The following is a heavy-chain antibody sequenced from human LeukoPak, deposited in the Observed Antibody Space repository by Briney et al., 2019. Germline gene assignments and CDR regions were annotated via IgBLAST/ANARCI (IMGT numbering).Heavy chain of an antibody. V-gene: IGHV1-18*01. D-gene: IGHD3-10*01. CDR1: GYTFTSYG. CDR2: ISAYNGNT. CDR3: ARGLGIWFGEPDFDY. J-gene: IGHJ4*02. Sequence: GASVKVSCKASGYTFTSYGISWVRQAPGQGLEWMGWISAYNGNTNYAQKLQGRVTMTRDMSTSTVYMELSSLRSEDTAGYYCARGLGIWFGEPDFDYWGQGTLVTVSS.